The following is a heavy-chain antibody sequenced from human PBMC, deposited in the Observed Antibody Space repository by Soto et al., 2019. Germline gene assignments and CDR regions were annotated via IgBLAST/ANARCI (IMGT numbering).Heavy chain of an antibody. V-gene: IGHV3-48*03. J-gene: IGHJ3*01. CDR3: ARNWGSDCFPPPDALDG. D-gene: IGHD2-21*02. CDR1: GFTLSTYE. CDR2: LSSSSGTI. Sequence: EVQLVESGGGLVQPGGSVRLSCAASGFTLSTYEMHWVRQAPGKGLEWVSRLSSSSGTIYYADSVKGRFTISRDNAKNSLYVQMDSLGAEDTAIYYCARNWGSDCFPPPDALDGWGQGTMVTVSS.